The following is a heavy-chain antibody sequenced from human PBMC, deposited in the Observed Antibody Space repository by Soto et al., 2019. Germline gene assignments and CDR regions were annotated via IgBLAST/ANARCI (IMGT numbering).Heavy chain of an antibody. CDR2: IGTAGDT. CDR1: GFTFSSYG. V-gene: IGHV3-13*04. J-gene: IGHJ4*02. Sequence: PGGSLRLSCAASGFTFSSYGMHWVRQATGKGLEWVSAIGTAGDTYYPGSVKGRFTISRENAKNSLYLQMNSLRAGDTAVYYCARGYCSSTSCSLFDYWGQGTLVTVSS. D-gene: IGHD2-2*01. CDR3: ARGYCSSTSCSLFDY.